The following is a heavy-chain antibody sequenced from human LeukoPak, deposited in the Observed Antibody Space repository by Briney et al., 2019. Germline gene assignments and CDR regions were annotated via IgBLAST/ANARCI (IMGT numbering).Heavy chain of an antibody. Sequence: SETLSLTCAVYGGSFSGYYWSWIRQPPGKGLEWIGEINHSGSTNYNPSLKSRVTISVDTSKNQFSLKLSSVTAADTAVYYCASVLRGGFIIVATITGWFDPWGQGTLVTVSS. V-gene: IGHV4-34*01. J-gene: IGHJ5*02. CDR3: ASVLRGGFIIVATITGWFDP. D-gene: IGHD5-12*01. CDR2: INHSGST. CDR1: GGSFSGYY.